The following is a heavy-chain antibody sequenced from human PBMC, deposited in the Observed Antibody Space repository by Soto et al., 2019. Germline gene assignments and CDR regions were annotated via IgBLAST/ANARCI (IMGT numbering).Heavy chain of an antibody. CDR1: GMTFNNHG. CDR3: ARYYSYGYSFGY. V-gene: IGHV3-23*01. D-gene: IGHD5-18*01. CDR2: ISESGATT. J-gene: IGHJ4*02. Sequence: GGSLRLSCVASGMTFNNHGVGWVRQAPGKGLEWVSSISESGATTYYGDPVKGRFTITRDNSNNTLYLQMNSLRVEDTAVYYCARYYSYGYSFGYWGQGTLVTVSS.